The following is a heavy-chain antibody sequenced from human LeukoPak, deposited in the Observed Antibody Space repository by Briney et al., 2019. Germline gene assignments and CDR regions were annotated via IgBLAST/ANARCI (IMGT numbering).Heavy chain of an antibody. CDR2: IYYSGST. J-gene: IGHJ4*02. CDR1: GGSISSDS. D-gene: IGHD2-21*02. CDR3: ARAVAYCGGDCYSGDYFDY. V-gene: IGHV4-59*01. Sequence: SETLSLTCTVSGGSISSDSWSWIRQPPGKGLEWIGYIYYSGSTNYNPSLKSRVTISVDTSKNQFSLKLSSVTAADTAVYYCARAVAYCGGDCYSGDYFDYWGQGTLVTVSS.